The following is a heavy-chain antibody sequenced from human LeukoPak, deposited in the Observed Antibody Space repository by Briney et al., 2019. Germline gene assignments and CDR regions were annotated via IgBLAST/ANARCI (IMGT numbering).Heavy chain of an antibody. CDR2: IYYSGST. D-gene: IGHD4-17*01. Sequence: SETLSLTCTVSGGSISSGGYYWSWIRQHPGKGLEWIGYIYYSGSTYYNPSLKSRVTISVDTSKNQFSLKLSSVTAADTAVYYCATIYGDFSDFDSWAQGTLVTVSS. CDR3: ATIYGDFSDFDS. CDR1: GGSISSGGYY. J-gene: IGHJ4*02. V-gene: IGHV4-31*03.